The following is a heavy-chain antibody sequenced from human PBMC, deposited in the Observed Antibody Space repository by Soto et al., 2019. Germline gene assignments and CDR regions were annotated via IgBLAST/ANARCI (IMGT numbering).Heavy chain of an antibody. V-gene: IGHV1-46*03. Sequence: ASVKVSCKASGYTFTSYYMHWVRQAPGQGLEWMGIINPSGGSTSYAQKFQGRVTMTRDTSTGTVYMELSSLRSEDTAVYYCARRVQPAQGFWSGYYNYAMDVWGKGTTVTV. J-gene: IGHJ6*03. CDR1: GYTFTSYY. D-gene: IGHD3-3*01. CDR3: ARRVQPAQGFWSGYYNYAMDV. CDR2: INPSGGST.